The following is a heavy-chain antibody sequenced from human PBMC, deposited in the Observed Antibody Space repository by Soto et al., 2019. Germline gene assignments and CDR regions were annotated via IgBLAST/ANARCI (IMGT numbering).Heavy chain of an antibody. V-gene: IGHV3-30-3*01. J-gene: IGHJ4*02. CDR3: ARDLCSDGTCYSFDY. CDR1: GFSFGRYG. Sequence: QVQLVESGGGVVQPGRSLRLSCAASGFSFGRYGMHWVRQAPGKGLEWVAIISYDGSNKYYGDSVKGRFTISRDNFKNTLYLQLDSLRAEDTAVYYCARDLCSDGTCYSFDYWGQGSLVTVSS. D-gene: IGHD2-15*01. CDR2: ISYDGSNK.